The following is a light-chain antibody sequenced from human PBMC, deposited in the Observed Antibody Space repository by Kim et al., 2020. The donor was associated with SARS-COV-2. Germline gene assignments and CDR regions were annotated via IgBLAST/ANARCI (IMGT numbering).Light chain of an antibody. CDR2: GAS. CDR3: QQYSNWRPGT. Sequence: FPGEKSTHPCRTGQRGVSSLARYQQKPRHAPRRLIYGASTRATGSPARFSGSGAGTKVILTISSLQAEDFAGYYCQQYSNWRPGTFGQGTKVEIK. J-gene: IGKJ1*01. CDR1: QRGVSS. V-gene: IGKV3-15*01.